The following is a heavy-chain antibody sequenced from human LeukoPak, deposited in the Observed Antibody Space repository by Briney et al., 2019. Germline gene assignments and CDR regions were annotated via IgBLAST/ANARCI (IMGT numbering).Heavy chain of an antibody. CDR3: ARVNRPRQPPGRVGYFDC. CDR2: INPNSGGT. J-gene: IGHJ4*02. D-gene: IGHD1-14*01. CDR1: GYTFTGYY. Sequence: GASVKVSCKASGYTFTGYYMHWVGQARGQGLEWMGWINPNSGGTNYAQKLHGRVTMTTDTSTSSAYMELRSRRSDDTAVYYCARVNRPRQPPGRVGYFDCWGQGTLVTVSS. V-gene: IGHV1-2*02.